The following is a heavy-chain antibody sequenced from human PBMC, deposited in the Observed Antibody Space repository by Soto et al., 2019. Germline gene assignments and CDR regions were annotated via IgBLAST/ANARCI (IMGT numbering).Heavy chain of an antibody. J-gene: IGHJ4*02. CDR1: GYSFINYG. D-gene: IGHD6-13*01. CDR2: ISAYNGNT. CDR3: ARAEIPAALVDY. Sequence: VSVKVSCKASGYSFINYGISWVRQAPGQGLEWMGWISAYNGNTNYAQKLQGRVTMTTDTSTGTAYMEPRSLRSDDTAVYYCARAEIPAALVDYWGQGTLVTVS. V-gene: IGHV1-18*01.